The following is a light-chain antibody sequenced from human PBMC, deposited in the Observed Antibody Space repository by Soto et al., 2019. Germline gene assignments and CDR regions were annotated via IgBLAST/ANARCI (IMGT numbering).Light chain of an antibody. J-gene: IGLJ1*01. CDR3: SSYTSSSTLYV. Sequence: SALTQPASVSGSPGQSTTISCNGTSSDVGGYNYVSWYQQHPGKAPKLMIYEVSNRPSGVSNRFSGSKSGNTASLTISGLQAEDEADYYCSSYTSSSTLYVFGTGTKVTVL. CDR2: EVS. V-gene: IGLV2-14*01. CDR1: SSDVGGYNY.